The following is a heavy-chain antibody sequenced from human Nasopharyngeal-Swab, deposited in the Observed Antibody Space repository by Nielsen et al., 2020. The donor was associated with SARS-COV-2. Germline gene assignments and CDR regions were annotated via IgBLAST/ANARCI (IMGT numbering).Heavy chain of an antibody. Sequence: SVKVSCKASGGTFSSYAISWVRQAPGQGLEWMGGIIPIFGTANYAQKFQGRVTITADESTSTAYMELSGLRSEDTAVYYCARGPSTVTTWSVFDYWGQGTLVTVPS. J-gene: IGHJ4*02. V-gene: IGHV1-69*13. D-gene: IGHD4-17*01. CDR1: GGTFSSYA. CDR3: ARGPSTVTTWSVFDY. CDR2: IIPIFGTA.